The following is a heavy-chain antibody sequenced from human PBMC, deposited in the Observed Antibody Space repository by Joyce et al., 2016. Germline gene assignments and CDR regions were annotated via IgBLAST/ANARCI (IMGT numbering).Heavy chain of an antibody. CDR3: ARSSYTNGIFDY. J-gene: IGHJ4*02. V-gene: IGHV3-21*01. Sequence: EVQLVESGGGLVKPGGSLRLSCAAVGFTFSSYSMSWVRQAPGKGLEWVSSLSSSSSYIKYTDSVKGRFTISRDNAKNSLYLQMNSLRVEDTSVYYCARSSYTNGIFDYWGQGTLVTVSS. CDR2: LSSSSSYI. CDR1: GFTFSSYS. D-gene: IGHD2-8*01.